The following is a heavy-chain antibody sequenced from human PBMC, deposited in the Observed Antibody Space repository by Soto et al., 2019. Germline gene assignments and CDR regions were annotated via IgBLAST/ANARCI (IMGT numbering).Heavy chain of an antibody. CDR2: ISYDGSNK. J-gene: IGHJ6*02. Sequence: GGSLRLSCAASGFTFSSYGMHWVRQAPGKGLEWVAVISYDGSNKYYADSVKGRFTISRDNSKNTLYLQMNSLRAEDTAVYYCAKVEAYCSSTSCYLLRYYYYYGMDVWGQGTTVTVSS. D-gene: IGHD2-2*01. CDR1: GFTFSSYG. CDR3: AKVEAYCSSTSCYLLRYYYYYGMDV. V-gene: IGHV3-30*18.